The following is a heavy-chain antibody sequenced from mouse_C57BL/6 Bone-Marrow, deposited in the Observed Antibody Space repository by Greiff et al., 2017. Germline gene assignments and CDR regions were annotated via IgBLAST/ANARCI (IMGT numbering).Heavy chain of an antibody. Sequence: QVQLQQSGAELVKPGASVKISCKASGYTFTDYYINWVKQRPGQGLEWIGKIGPGSGSTYYNEKFKGKATLTADKSSSTAYMQLSSLTSEDSSVYFCGSSRCYGGSYGGFACWGQGTVVTV. CDR1: GYTFTDYY. J-gene: IGHJ3*01. D-gene: IGHD1-1*01. CDR3: GSSRCYGGSYGGFAC. CDR2: IGPGSGST. V-gene: IGHV1-77*01.